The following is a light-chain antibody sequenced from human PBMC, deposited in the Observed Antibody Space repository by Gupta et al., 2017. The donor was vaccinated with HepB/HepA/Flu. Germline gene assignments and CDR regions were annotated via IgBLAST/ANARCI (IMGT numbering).Light chain of an antibody. V-gene: IGLV1-51*02. CDR2: ENN. CDR3: GTWDGTLSAVV. Sequence: QSVLTQPPSVSAAPGQQVTISCSGSSSNIGINYVSWYQHLPGTAPKLLIYENNKRPSGIPDRFSGSKSGTSATLGITGLQTGDEADYYCGTWDGTLSAVVFGGGTKVTVL. CDR1: SSNIGINY. J-gene: IGLJ2*01.